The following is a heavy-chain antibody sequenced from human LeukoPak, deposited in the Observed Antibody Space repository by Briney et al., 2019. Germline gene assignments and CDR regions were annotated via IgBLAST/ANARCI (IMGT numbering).Heavy chain of an antibody. V-gene: IGHV3-43*01. CDR2: ISWDGGST. CDR3: ARDYSEVATIGGLDY. CDR1: GFTFDDYT. Sequence: GGSLRLSCAASGFTFDDYTMHWVRQAPGKGLEWVSLISWDGGSTYYADSVKGRFTISRDNSKNTLYLQMNSLRAEDTAVYYCARDYSEVATIGGLDYWGQGTLVTVSS. D-gene: IGHD5-12*01. J-gene: IGHJ4*02.